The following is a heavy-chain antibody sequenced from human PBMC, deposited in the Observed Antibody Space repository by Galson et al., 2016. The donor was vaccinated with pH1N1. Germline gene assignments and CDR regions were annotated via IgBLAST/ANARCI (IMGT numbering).Heavy chain of an antibody. V-gene: IGHV3-72*01. J-gene: IGHJ4*02. CDR2: ITKRPEGYTT. CDR1: GFTLGDFY. Sequence: SLRLSCAASGFTLGDFYMDWVRQAPGKGLEWVGRITKRPEGYTTQDAASVKGRFIISREDSKELLYLQMNSLKTEDTAVYYCTRENHHKFDYWGQGTLVTVSS. CDR3: TRENHHKFDY.